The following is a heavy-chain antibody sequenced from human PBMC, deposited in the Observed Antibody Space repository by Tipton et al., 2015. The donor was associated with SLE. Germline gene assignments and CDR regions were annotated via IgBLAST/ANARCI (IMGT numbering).Heavy chain of an antibody. CDR1: GGSFSGYY. CDR2: INHSGST. D-gene: IGHD6-13*01. CDR3: ARTGYSSSWLYFQH. V-gene: IGHV4-34*01. J-gene: IGHJ1*01. Sequence: TLSLTCAVYGGSFSGYYWSWIRQPPGKGLEWIGEINHSGSTNYNPSLKSRVTISVDTSKNQFSLKRSSVTAADTAVYYRARTGYSSSWLYFQHWGQGTLVTVSS.